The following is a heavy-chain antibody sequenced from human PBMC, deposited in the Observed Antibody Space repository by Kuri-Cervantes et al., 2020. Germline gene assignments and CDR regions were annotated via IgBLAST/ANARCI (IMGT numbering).Heavy chain of an antibody. Sequence: GESLKISCAASGFTFSNYAVHWVRQTPGKGLEWVAVISYDGSNKYYADSVKGRFTISRDNSKNTLYLQMNSLRAEDTAVYYCAREAGSGYDLAYWGQGTLVTVSS. CDR1: GFTFSNYA. CDR2: ISYDGSNK. D-gene: IGHD5-12*01. V-gene: IGHV3-30*07. CDR3: AREAGSGYDLAY. J-gene: IGHJ4*02.